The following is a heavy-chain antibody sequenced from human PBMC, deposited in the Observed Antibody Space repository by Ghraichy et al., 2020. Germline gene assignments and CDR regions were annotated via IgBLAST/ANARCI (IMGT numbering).Heavy chain of an antibody. CDR2: INSDGSST. D-gene: IGHD5-18*01. CDR3: ARDPLTHRRGYSYGYTDYYYYGMDV. J-gene: IGHJ6*02. CDR1: GFTFSSYW. Sequence: GSLRLSCAASGFTFSSYWMHWVRQAPGKGLVWVSRINSDGSSTSYADSVKGRFSISRDNAKNTLYLQMNSLRAEDTAVYYCARDPLTHRRGYSYGYTDYYYYGMDVWGQGTTVTVSS. V-gene: IGHV3-74*01.